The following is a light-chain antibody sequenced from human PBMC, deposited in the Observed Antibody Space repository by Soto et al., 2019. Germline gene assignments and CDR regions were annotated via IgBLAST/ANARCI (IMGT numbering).Light chain of an antibody. J-gene: IGKJ1*01. Sequence: EIVMTQSPATLSVSPGERATLSCRAIQSVGTYLAWYQQKPGQAPRLLIYGASTRAAGISPRFSGGGSGTEFTLTISSLQSEDFAVYYCQQYNDWPRTFGQGTKVGIK. CDR1: QSVGTY. V-gene: IGKV3-15*01. CDR3: QQYNDWPRT. CDR2: GAS.